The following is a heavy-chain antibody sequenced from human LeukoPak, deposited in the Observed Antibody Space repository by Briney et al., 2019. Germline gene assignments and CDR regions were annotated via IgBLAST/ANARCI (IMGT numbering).Heavy chain of an antibody. J-gene: IGHJ5*02. Sequence: SETLSLTCTVSGDSLSSAGDYWTWIRQPPGKGLEWIGYISHSGGTHYNASLKSRLVISMDASKNLFSLRLSSVTAADTAVYYCARVVRGVITDNWFDPWGQGALVLVS. CDR3: ARVVRGVITDNWFDP. CDR2: ISHSGGT. V-gene: IGHV4-30-4*01. D-gene: IGHD3-10*02. CDR1: GDSLSSAGDY.